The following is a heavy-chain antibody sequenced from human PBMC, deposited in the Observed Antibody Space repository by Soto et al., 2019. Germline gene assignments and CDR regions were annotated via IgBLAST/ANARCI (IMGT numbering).Heavy chain of an antibody. D-gene: IGHD2-2*01. Sequence: QVQLVESGGGVVQPGRSLRLSCAASGFTFSSYGMHWVCQAPGKGLEWVAVIWYDGSNKYYADSVKGRFTISRDNSKNTLYLQMNSLRAEDTAVYYCATGYCSSTSCYLNDYWGQGTLVTVSS. CDR3: ATGYCSSTSCYLNDY. J-gene: IGHJ4*02. CDR2: IWYDGSNK. CDR1: GFTFSSYG. V-gene: IGHV3-33*01.